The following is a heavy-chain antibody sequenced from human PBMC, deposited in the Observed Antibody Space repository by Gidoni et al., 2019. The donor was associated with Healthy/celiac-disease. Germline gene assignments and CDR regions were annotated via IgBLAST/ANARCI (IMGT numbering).Heavy chain of an antibody. CDR1: GFTFSSYA. CDR3: ARAVELLWFGEAPGY. Sequence: QVQLVESGGGVVQPGRSLRLSCAASGFTFSSYAMPWVRQAPGKGLEWVAVISYDGSNKYYADSVKGRFTISRDNSKNTLYLQMNSLRAEDTAVYYCARAVELLWFGEAPGYWGQGTLVTVSS. D-gene: IGHD3-10*01. CDR2: ISYDGSNK. V-gene: IGHV3-30-3*01. J-gene: IGHJ4*02.